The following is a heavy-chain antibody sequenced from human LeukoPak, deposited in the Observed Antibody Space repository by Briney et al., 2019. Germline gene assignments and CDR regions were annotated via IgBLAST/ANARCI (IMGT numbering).Heavy chain of an antibody. D-gene: IGHD5-18*01. Sequence: PGGSLRLSCAASGFTFSDYYMSWIRQAPGKGLEWVSYISSSGSTIYYADSVKGRYTISRDNAKNSLYLQMNSLRAEDTAVYYCAKGDVDTAMVLDYWGQGTLVTVSS. CDR1: GFTFSDYY. J-gene: IGHJ4*02. V-gene: IGHV3-11*04. CDR3: AKGDVDTAMVLDY. CDR2: ISSSGSTI.